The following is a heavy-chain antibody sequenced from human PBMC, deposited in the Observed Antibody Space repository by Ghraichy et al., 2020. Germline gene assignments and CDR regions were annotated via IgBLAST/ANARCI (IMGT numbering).Heavy chain of an antibody. J-gene: IGHJ3*02. D-gene: IGHD3-9*01. V-gene: IGHV3-7*01. CDR1: GFTFSSYW. Sequence: LSLTCAASGFTFSSYWMSWVRQAPGKGLEWVANIKQDGSEKYYVDSVKGRFTISRDNAKNSLYLQMNSLRAEDTAVYYCARDASYYDILTGYSNDAFDIWGQGTMVTVSS. CDR2: IKQDGSEK. CDR3: ARDASYYDILTGYSNDAFDI.